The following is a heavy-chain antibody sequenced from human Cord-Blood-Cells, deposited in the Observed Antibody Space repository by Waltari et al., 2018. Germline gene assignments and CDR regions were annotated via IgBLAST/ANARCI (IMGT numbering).Heavy chain of an antibody. Sequence: EVQLVESGGGLVKPGGSLRLSCAASGFTFSSYSMNWVRQAPGKGLEWVSSISSSSSYIYYADSVKGRFTIARDNAKNSLYLQMNSLRAEDTAVYYCARGFGVRAFDIWGQGTMVTVSS. V-gene: IGHV3-21*01. CDR1: GFTFSSYS. D-gene: IGHD3-3*01. CDR2: ISSSSSYI. CDR3: ARGFGVRAFDI. J-gene: IGHJ3*02.